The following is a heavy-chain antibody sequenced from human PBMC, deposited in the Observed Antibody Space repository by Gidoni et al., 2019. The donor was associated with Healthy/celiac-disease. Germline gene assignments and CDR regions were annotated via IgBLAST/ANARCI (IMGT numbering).Heavy chain of an antibody. CDR1: GYTFTSYY. V-gene: IGHV1-46*01. CDR2: INPSGGRT. D-gene: IGHD2-15*01. J-gene: IGHJ6*02. CDR3: ASVPLGYCSGGSCYSGDYYYGMDV. Sequence: QVQLVQSGAEVKTPGASVKVSCKAAGYTFTSYYMHWVRQTTGQGLEWMGIINPSGGRTSYAQKFQGGVTVTRDTSTSTVYMELSSLRSEDTAVYYCASVPLGYCSGGSCYSGDYYYGMDVWGQGTTVTVSS.